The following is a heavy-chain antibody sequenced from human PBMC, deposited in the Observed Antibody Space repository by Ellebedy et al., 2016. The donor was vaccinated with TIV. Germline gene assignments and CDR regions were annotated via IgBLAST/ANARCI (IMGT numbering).Heavy chain of an antibody. CDR2: INHSGIT. J-gene: IGHJ6*02. CDR1: GGSFSGYS. V-gene: IGHV4-34*01. Sequence: MPSETLSLTFAVYGGSFSGYSWSWIRQSPGKGLEWIGEINHSGITNYNPSLKSRVTISVDTSKNQFSLRLSYVTAADTAVYYCARVGMMVRGVIALGMDVWGQGTTVTVSS. CDR3: ARVGMMVRGVIALGMDV. D-gene: IGHD3-10*01.